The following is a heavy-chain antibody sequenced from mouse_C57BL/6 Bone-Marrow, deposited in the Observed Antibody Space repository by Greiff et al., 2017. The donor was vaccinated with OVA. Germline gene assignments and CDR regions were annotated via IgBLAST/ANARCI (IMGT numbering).Heavy chain of an antibody. CDR2: ISNFAYSI. CDR1: GFTFSDYG. V-gene: IGHV5-15*01. CDR3: ARGLFAY. D-gene: IGHD6-2*01. J-gene: IGHJ3*01. Sequence: EVKLVESGGGLVQPGGSLKLSCAASGFTFSDYGMAWVRQAPRKGPEWVAFISNFAYSIYYADTVTGRFTISRENAKNTLYLEMSSLRSEDTAMYYCARGLFAYWGQGTLVTVSA.